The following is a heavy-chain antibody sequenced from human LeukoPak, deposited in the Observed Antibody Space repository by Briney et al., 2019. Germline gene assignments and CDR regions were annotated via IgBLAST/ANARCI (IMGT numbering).Heavy chain of an antibody. D-gene: IGHD4-17*01. Sequence: GGSLRLSCAASGFTLSSYWMSWVRQAPGKGLEWVSSISSSSSYIYYADSVKGRFTISRDNAKNSLYLQMNSLRAEDTAVYYCARADGEDPFDYWGQGTLDTVSS. J-gene: IGHJ4*02. V-gene: IGHV3-21*01. CDR3: ARADGEDPFDY. CDR1: GFTLSSYW. CDR2: ISSSSSYI.